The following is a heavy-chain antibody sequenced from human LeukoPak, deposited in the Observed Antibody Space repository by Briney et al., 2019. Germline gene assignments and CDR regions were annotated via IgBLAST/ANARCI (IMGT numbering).Heavy chain of an antibody. Sequence: PGGSLRLSCAASGFTFSNYAMSWVRQAPGKGLEWVSVIGDSSHWTHYADSVKGRFTISRDNSNSILYLQMNSLRVEDTAVYYCAKVRSGDMAAALNYWGQGTLDPVSS. CDR1: GFTFSNYA. CDR3: AKVRSGDMAAALNY. D-gene: IGHD6-13*01. V-gene: IGHV3-23*01. J-gene: IGHJ4*02. CDR2: IGDSSHWT.